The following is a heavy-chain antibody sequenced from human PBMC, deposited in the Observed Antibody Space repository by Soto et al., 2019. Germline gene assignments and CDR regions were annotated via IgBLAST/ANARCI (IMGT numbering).Heavy chain of an antibody. CDR3: ARDLPPSARSKETAGAFED. V-gene: IGHV4-4*07. CDR2: VFGNGGGTP. J-gene: IGHJ4*02. CDR1: GSSFIGDY. D-gene: IGHD7-27*01. Sequence: QVQLQESGPGLLRPSETLSLTCSVSGSSFIGDYWSWIRQPAGKGLEWIGRVFGNGGGTPIYKSSLKNRVALKVDQALYHFPWNHLTITSAAPPLSESARDLPPSARSKETAGAFEDWGQGILVTVS.